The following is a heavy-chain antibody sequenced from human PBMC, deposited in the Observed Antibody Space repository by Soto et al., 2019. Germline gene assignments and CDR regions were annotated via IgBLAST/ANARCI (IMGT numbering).Heavy chain of an antibody. CDR1: GFTFSSYA. CDR3: AKLVNIVLVPAAING. CDR2: ISGSGGST. D-gene: IGHD2-2*02. V-gene: IGHV3-23*01. J-gene: IGHJ4*02. Sequence: GGSLRLSCAASGFTFSSYAMSWVRQAPGKGLEWVSAISGSGGSTYYADSVKGRFTISRDNSKKTLYLQMTSLRAEDTAVYYCAKLVNIVLVPAAINGWGQGTLVTVSS.